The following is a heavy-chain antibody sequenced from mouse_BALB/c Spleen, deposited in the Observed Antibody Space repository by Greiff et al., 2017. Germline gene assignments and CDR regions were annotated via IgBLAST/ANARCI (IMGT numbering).Heavy chain of an antibody. D-gene: IGHD2-4*01. V-gene: IGHV2-4-1*01. CDR2: IWSGGST. CDR3: ARTKIYYDYDDAMDY. Sequence: VKVVESGPGLVQPSQSLSITCTVSGFSLTSYGVHWVRQSPGKGLEWLGVIWSGGSTDYNAAFISRLSISKDNSKSQVFFKMNSLQADDTAIYYCARTKIYYDYDDAMDYWGQGTSVTVSS. J-gene: IGHJ4*01. CDR1: GFSLTSYG.